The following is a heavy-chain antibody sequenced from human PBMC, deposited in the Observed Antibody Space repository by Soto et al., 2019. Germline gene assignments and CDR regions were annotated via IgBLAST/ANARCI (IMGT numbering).Heavy chain of an antibody. D-gene: IGHD2-15*01. Sequence: PSETLSLTCTVSGISVSTSDYYWGWFRQPPGKGLDWIGNIYYSGSTFYNPSLRSRVTLSVDTSKNQFSLRLNSVTAADTAAYFCDGFVVPASRNSDFDYWGKGTLVTVSS. CDR3: DGFVVPASRNSDFDY. V-gene: IGHV4-39*01. CDR1: GISVSTSDYY. CDR2: IYYSGST. J-gene: IGHJ4*02.